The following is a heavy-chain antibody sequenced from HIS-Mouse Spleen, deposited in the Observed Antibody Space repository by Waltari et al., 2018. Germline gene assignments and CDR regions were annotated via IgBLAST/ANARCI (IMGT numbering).Heavy chain of an antibody. CDR3: ARSHRGGVREQLVDY. CDR2: IYYSGST. J-gene: IGHJ4*02. CDR1: GGSISSSSYY. V-gene: IGHV4-39*07. D-gene: IGHD6-6*01. Sequence: QLQLQESGPGLVKPSETLSLTCTVSGGSISSSSYYWGWIRQPPGKGLAWIGRIYYSGSTYYNPSLKSRVTISVDTSKNQFSLKLSSVTAADTAVYYCARSHRGGVREQLVDYWGQGTLVTVSS.